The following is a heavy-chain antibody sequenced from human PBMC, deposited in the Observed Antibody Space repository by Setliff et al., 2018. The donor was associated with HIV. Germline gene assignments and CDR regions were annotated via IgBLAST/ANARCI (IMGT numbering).Heavy chain of an antibody. CDR1: GYSISSGYF. CDR2: LHHSGTN. D-gene: IGHD5-18*01. V-gene: IGHV4-38-2*01. Sequence: KSSETLSLTCAVSGYSISSGYFWGWIRQPPGKGLEWIGSLHHSGTNFYNPSLKSRVTISLDTSTNRFSLKLNSVTAADTAIYYCARQVGSQYSYWAYYFDSWGQGALVTVSS. J-gene: IGHJ4*02. CDR3: ARQVGSQYSYWAYYFDS.